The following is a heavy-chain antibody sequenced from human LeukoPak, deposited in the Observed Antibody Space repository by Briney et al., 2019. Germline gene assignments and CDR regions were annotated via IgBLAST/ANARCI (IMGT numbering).Heavy chain of an antibody. D-gene: IGHD5-12*01. Sequence: GASVTVSFTASGYTFTSYGISWVRQAPGQGLEWMGWISAYNGNTNYAQKLQGRVTMTTDTSTSTAYMELRSLRSDDTAVYYCARDLKRGVATGMDVWGQGTTVTVSS. CDR2: ISAYNGNT. V-gene: IGHV1-18*01. CDR3: ARDLKRGVATGMDV. CDR1: GYTFTSYG. J-gene: IGHJ6*02.